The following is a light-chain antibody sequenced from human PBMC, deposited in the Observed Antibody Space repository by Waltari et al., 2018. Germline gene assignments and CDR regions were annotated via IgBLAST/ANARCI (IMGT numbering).Light chain of an antibody. CDR3: AAWDDSLSGVL. J-gene: IGLJ2*01. CDR1: SSNIGRNY. V-gene: IGLV1-47*01. CDR2: RNN. Sequence: SVLTQPPSASGTPGQRVTISCSGRSSNIGRNYVYWYQQPPGPAPKLLIYRNNQRPSGVPARFSGSKSGTSASLAISGLRSEDEADYYCAAWDDSLSGVLFGGGTKLTV.